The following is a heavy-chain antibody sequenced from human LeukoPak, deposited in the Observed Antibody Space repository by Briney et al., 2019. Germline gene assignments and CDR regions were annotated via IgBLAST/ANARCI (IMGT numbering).Heavy chain of an antibody. V-gene: IGHV1-2*02. CDR2: INPNSGGT. D-gene: IGHD3-10*01. CDR1: GYTFTGYY. Sequence: ASVKVSCKASGYTFTGYYMHWVRQAPGQGLEWMGWINPNSGGTNYAQKFQGRVTMTRDTSISTAYMELSRLRSDDTAVYYCARGTRLWFGELINIYYFDYWGQGTLVTVSS. CDR3: ARGTRLWFGELINIYYFDY. J-gene: IGHJ4*02.